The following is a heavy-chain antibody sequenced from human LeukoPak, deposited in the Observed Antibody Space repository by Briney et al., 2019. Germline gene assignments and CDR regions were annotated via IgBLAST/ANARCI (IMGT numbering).Heavy chain of an antibody. V-gene: IGHV4-34*01. J-gene: IGHJ5*02. CDR1: GGSFSGYY. CDR2: LNHSGST. D-gene: IGHD6-13*01. CDR3: GRCEAAAGQFNCFDP. Sequence: SETLSLTCAVYGGSFSGYYWSWIRQPPGKGLEWIGELNHSGSTNYNPSLKSRVTISVDTSRNQFTLKISSVTAEDTAVYYCGRCEAAAGQFNCFDPWGQGTLVTVSS.